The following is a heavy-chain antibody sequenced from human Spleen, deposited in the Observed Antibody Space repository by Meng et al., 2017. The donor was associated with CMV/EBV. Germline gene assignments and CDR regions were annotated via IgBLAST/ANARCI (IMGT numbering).Heavy chain of an antibody. CDR2: INPSAGTV. J-gene: IGHJ4*02. D-gene: IGHD2-15*01. V-gene: IGHV1-46*01. CDR3: ARDRGGFCSGDSCYPANYFDH. Sequence: ASVKVSCKASGYTFTSYYVHWVRQAPEQGLEWMGIINPSAGTVSYAQKFQGRVTMTGDTSTSTVYMELSSLRSDDTAVYFCARDRGGFCSGDSCYPANYFDHWGQGTLVTVSS. CDR1: GYTFTSYY.